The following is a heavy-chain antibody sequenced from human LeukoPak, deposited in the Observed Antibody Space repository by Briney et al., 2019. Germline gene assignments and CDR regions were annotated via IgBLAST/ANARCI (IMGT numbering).Heavy chain of an antibody. V-gene: IGHV4-38-2*02. CDR2: IYHSGST. CDR3: ARDGLWSSHFDY. J-gene: IGHJ4*02. CDR1: GYSISSGYY. D-gene: IGHD5-18*01. Sequence: PSETLSLTCTVSGYSISSGYYWGWIRQPPGKGLEWIGSIYHSGSTYYNPSLKSRVTISVDTSKNQSSLKLSSVTAADTAVYYCARDGLWSSHFDYWGQGTLVTVSS.